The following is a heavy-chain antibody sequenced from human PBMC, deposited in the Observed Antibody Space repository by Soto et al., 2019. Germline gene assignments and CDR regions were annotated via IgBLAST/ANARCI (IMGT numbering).Heavy chain of an antibody. CDR2: ISYDGSNK. CDR1: RFTFSSYG. D-gene: IGHD3-16*01. Sequence: LRLSCAASRFTFSSYGMHWVRQAPGKGLEWVAVISYDGSNKYYADSVKGRFTISRDNSKNTLYLQMNSLRAEDTAVYYCAKGNDYIWGPSSSDYWGQGTLVTVSS. J-gene: IGHJ4*02. CDR3: AKGNDYIWGPSSSDY. V-gene: IGHV3-30*18.